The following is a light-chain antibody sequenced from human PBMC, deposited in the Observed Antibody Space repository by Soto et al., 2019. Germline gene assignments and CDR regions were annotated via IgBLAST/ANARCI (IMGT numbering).Light chain of an antibody. J-gene: IGLJ1*01. CDR3: CSYAGSKIFFV. CDR1: SSDVGVYNY. CDR2: EVS. Sequence: QSALTQPASVSGSPVQSITISCTGTSSDVGVYNYVSWYQQHPGKAPKLMIYEVSNRPSGVSNRFSGSKSGNTASLTISGLQAEDEADYYCCSYAGSKIFFVFGTGTKVTVL. V-gene: IGLV2-14*01.